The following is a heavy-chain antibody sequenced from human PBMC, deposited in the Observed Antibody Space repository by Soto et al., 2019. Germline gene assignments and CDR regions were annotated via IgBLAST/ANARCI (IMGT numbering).Heavy chain of an antibody. CDR3: TREQSDENYFDP. V-gene: IGHV4-61*08. CDR1: GAAISSGGYF. D-gene: IGHD1-7*01. Sequence: XTLSLTCTVSGAAISSGGYFYTWVRQPPGKGLEWLGYIYYSGGTNYNPSLKSRVTISLDKSKSQFSLRLISVTAADKAVYYCTREQSDENYFDPWGQGTLVTVSS. J-gene: IGHJ5*02. CDR2: IYYSGGT.